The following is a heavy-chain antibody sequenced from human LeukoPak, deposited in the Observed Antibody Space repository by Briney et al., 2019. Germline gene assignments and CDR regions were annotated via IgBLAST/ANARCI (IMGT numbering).Heavy chain of an antibody. CDR3: ARDSYYYGSGSYYKARHAFDI. J-gene: IGHJ3*02. D-gene: IGHD3-10*01. V-gene: IGHV1-18*01. CDR1: GYTFTSYG. Sequence: GASVKVSCKASGYTFTSYGISWVRQAPGQGLEWMGWISAYSGNTNYAQKLQGRVTMTTDTSTSTAYMELRSLRSDDTAVYYCARDSYYYGSGSYYKARHAFDIWGQGTMVTVSS. CDR2: ISAYSGNT.